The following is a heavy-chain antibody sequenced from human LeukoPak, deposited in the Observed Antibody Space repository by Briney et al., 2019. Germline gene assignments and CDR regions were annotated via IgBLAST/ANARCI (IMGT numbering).Heavy chain of an antibody. V-gene: IGHV3-48*01. D-gene: IGHD3-22*01. CDR3: VRGKLVYYYDNSGYFDS. CDR2: LKFPTGAL. Sequence: GGPLRPSCEPSDFPSISIPWNWAARAPGRGLEWLYSLKFPTGALYYADSVKGRFTISRDNAKNSLYLQMNNLRAEDTAVYYCVRGKLVYYYDNSGYFDSWGQGTLVTVSS. CDR1: DFPSISIP. J-gene: IGHJ4*02.